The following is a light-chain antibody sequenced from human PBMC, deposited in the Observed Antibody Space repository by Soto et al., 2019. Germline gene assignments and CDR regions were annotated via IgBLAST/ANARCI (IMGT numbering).Light chain of an antibody. CDR3: QQYSTSPLT. V-gene: IGKV3-20*01. CDR1: LTVSDNY. Sequence: EIVLTHSPGTLSLSPGERATLSCRASLTVSDNYLAWYQQKAGQAPRLVIFGAYNRATGIPDRFSASGSGTDFTLTISRLEPEDFVVYYCQQYSTSPLTFGQGTKVEVK. J-gene: IGKJ1*01. CDR2: GAY.